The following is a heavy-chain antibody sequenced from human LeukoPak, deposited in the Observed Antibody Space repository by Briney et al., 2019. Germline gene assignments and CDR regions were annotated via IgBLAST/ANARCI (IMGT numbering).Heavy chain of an antibody. CDR3: ARDMGRAWYGPPDY. CDR1: GFTFSNYG. D-gene: IGHD6-13*01. Sequence: GRSLRLSCAASGFTFSNYGMHSVRQAPGKRLEWVAVIWNDGSETFHADSVKGRFRIARDNSKNTLYLQMNSLRAEDTAVYFCARDMGRAWYGPPDYWGQGTLVTVSS. J-gene: IGHJ4*02. V-gene: IGHV3-33*01. CDR2: IWNDGSET.